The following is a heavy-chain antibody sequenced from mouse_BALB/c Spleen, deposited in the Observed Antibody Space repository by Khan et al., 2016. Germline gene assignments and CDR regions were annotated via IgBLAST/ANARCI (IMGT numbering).Heavy chain of an antibody. CDR3: ATGITTLIGTARDY. Sequence: QIQLVQSGPELKKPGETVKISCKASGYTFTNFGINWVRQAPGKGLEWMDWINTNTGETTYADDFKGRFAFSLETSSSTAYLQINNLKNADAATYFGATGITTLIGTARDYWGQGTTLTVSS. CDR2: INTNTGET. J-gene: IGHJ2*01. V-gene: IGHV9-3-1*01. CDR1: GYTFTNFG. D-gene: IGHD1-1*01.